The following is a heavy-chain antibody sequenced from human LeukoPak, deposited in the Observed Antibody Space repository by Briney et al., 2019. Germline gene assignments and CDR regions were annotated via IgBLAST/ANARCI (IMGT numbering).Heavy chain of an antibody. D-gene: IGHD5-24*01. Sequence: GGSLRLSCAASGFTFSDYYMSWIRQAPGKGLGWVSYISSSSSYTNYADSVKGRFTISRDNAKNSLYLQMNSLRAEDTAVYYCARARSGYNIGGYFDYWGQGTLVTVSS. V-gene: IGHV3-11*03. CDR2: ISSSSSYT. CDR1: GFTFSDYY. J-gene: IGHJ4*02. CDR3: ARARSGYNIGGYFDY.